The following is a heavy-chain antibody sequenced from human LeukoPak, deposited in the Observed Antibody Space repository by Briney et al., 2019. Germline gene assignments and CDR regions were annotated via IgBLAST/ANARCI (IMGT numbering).Heavy chain of an antibody. J-gene: IGHJ4*02. CDR1: GFTFSSYS. CDR2: ISSSSSYI. Sequence: PGGSLRLSCAASGFTFSSYSMNWVRQATGKGLEWVSSISSSSSYIYYADSVKGRFTISRDNAKNSLYLQMNGLRAEDTAVYYCASLLRGVPPYWGQGTLVTVSS. D-gene: IGHD3-10*01. CDR3: ASLLRGVPPY. V-gene: IGHV3-21*01.